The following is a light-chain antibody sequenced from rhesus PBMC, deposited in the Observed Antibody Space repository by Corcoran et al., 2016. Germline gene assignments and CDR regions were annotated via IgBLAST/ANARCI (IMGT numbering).Light chain of an antibody. Sequence: QSALTPPPSVSKALGQSVTISCTGASSDIGVYNDVSWYHQRPDTVPRLLIYEVNKRPSGVSARFSASKSGNTASLTISGLQAEDEADYYCCSYRTGSAYIFGTGTRRTVL. V-gene: IGLV2S9*01. J-gene: IGLJ1*01. CDR1: SSDIGVYND. CDR2: EVN. CDR3: CSYRTGSAYI.